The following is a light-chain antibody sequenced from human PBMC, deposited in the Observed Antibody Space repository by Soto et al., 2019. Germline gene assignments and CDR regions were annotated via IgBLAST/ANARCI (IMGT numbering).Light chain of an antibody. CDR2: GAS. V-gene: IGKV3-20*01. Sequence: EIVLAQSPGTLSLSPGERAALSCRASQSVNSDYLAWFQQKPGQAPRLLIYGASTRTTGIPDRFSGSGSGTDFTLTIGRLEPGDFAVYYCLHYGGSPLTFGRGTRLEIK. CDR3: LHYGGSPLT. CDR1: QSVNSDY. J-gene: IGKJ5*01.